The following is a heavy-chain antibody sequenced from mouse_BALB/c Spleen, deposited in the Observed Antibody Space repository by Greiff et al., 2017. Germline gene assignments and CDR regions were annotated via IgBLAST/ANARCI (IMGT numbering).Heavy chain of an antibody. CDR3: ARGPPYAMDY. CDR2: ISSGGSYT. V-gene: IGHV5-9-4*01. J-gene: IGHJ4*01. CDR1: GFTFSSYA. Sequence: EVQGVESGGGLVKPGGSLKLSCAASGFTFSSYAMSWVRQSPEKRLEWVAEISSGGSYTYYPDTVTGRFTISRDNAKNTLYLEMSSLRSEDTAMYYCARGPPYAMDYWGQGTSVTVSS.